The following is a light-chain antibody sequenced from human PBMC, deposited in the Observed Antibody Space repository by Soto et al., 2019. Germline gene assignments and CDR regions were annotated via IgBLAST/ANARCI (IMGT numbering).Light chain of an antibody. V-gene: IGKV3-20*01. Sequence: EIVLTQSPGTLSFSTGERATLSCRASQSVSNNYLAWYQQKPGQAPRLLIYGASNRATGIPDRFSGSGSGTDFTLTISRLEPEDFAVYYCQQYGSSGTFGQGTKVDI. J-gene: IGKJ1*01. CDR3: QQYGSSGT. CDR1: QSVSNNY. CDR2: GAS.